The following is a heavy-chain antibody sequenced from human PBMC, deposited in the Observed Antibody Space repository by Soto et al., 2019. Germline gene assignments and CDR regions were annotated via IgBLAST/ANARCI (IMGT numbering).Heavy chain of an antibody. CDR1: GFTFSSYA. V-gene: IGHV3-23*01. CDR3: AKVFVFTIREGFDY. J-gene: IGHJ4*02. Sequence: EVQLLESGGGLVQPGGSLRLSCAASGFTFSSYAMSWVRQAPGKGLEWVSAITGRGDSTYYADSVTGRFTVSRDNSKNTLYLQMNRPRAEDTAVYYCAKVFVFTIREGFDYWGLGTLVTVSS. CDR2: ITGRGDST. D-gene: IGHD3-3*01.